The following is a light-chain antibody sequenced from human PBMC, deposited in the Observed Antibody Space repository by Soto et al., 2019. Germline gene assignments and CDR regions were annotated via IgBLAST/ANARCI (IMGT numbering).Light chain of an antibody. CDR2: KAS. CDR3: QQYNTYWT. CDR1: QSISSW. Sequence: DIQMTQSPSTLSASVGDRVTITCRASQSISSWLAWYQQKPGKAPKLLIYKASTLKSGVPSRFSGSGSGTEYNFPLPGLEPDDFAAYYCQQYNTYWTFGQGTKVDNK. J-gene: IGKJ1*01. V-gene: IGKV1-5*03.